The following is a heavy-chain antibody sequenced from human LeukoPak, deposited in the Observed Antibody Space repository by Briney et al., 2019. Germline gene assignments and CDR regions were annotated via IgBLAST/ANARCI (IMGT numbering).Heavy chain of an antibody. V-gene: IGHV1-24*01. CDR2: FDPDGDT. J-gene: IGHJ4*02. Sequence: GASVKVSCKASGYTLADLSMYWVRQAPGKGLEWMGGFDPDGDTIYAQKFQGRFTMTEDTSTDTAYMELSSLRSDDTAIYYCASSDYFSYWGQGTLVTVSS. CDR1: GYTLADLS. CDR3: ASSDYFSY.